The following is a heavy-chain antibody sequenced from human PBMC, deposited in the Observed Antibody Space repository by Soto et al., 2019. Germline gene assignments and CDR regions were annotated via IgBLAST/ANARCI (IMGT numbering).Heavy chain of an antibody. D-gene: IGHD3-10*01. Sequence: QVQLVESGGGVVQPGRSLRLSCAASGFTFSSYGMHWVRQAPGKGLEWVAVIWYDGSNKYYADSVKGRFTISRDNSKNTLYLQMTSLRAEDTAVYYCARDWYGVRGVCDYWGQGTLVTVSS. CDR1: GFTFSSYG. CDR2: IWYDGSNK. V-gene: IGHV3-33*01. J-gene: IGHJ4*02. CDR3: ARDWYGVRGVCDY.